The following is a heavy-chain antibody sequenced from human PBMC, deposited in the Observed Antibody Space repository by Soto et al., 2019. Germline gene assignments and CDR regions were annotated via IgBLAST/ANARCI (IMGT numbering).Heavy chain of an antibody. CDR1: GFTFSSYG. CDR3: AKDLGYCSGGSCYSEGYFDS. Sequence: GGSLRLSCAASGFTFSSYGMHWVRQAPGKGLEWVALVSYDGSNKNYAASVKCRFAISRDNSKNTLYLQMNMLRTEDAAVYYCAKDLGYCSGGSCYSEGYFDSWGQGALVTVSS. CDR2: VSYDGSNK. V-gene: IGHV3-30*18. J-gene: IGHJ4*02. D-gene: IGHD2-15*01.